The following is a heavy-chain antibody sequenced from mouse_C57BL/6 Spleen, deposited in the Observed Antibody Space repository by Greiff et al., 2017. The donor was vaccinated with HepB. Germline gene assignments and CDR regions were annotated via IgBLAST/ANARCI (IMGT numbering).Heavy chain of an antibody. J-gene: IGHJ4*01. CDR3: ARQGDYGSSYAMDY. CDR1: GFSLTSYG. D-gene: IGHD1-1*01. CDR2: IWSDGST. V-gene: IGHV2-6-1*01. Sequence: QVHVKQSGPGLVAPSQSLSITCTVSGFSLTSYGVHWVRQPPGKGLEWLVVIWSDGSTTYNSALKSRLSISKDNSKSQVFLKMNSLQTDDTAMYYCARQGDYGSSYAMDYWGQGTSVTVSS.